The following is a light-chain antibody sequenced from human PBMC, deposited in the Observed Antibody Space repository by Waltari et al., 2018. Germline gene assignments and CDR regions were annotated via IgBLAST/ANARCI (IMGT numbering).Light chain of an antibody. V-gene: IGLV3-21*03. CDR3: QVWDTGSDHVV. CDR1: KIGRRR. J-gene: IGLJ2*01. CDR2: DKT. Sequence: SYVLTQPPSVAVAPGRPASVAGGGDKIGRRRVHWYQHKPGQASGLVLYDKTDRPSGIPGRFSGSISGNTATLTIIRVEAGDEADYYCQVWDTGSDHVVFGGGTRLTVL.